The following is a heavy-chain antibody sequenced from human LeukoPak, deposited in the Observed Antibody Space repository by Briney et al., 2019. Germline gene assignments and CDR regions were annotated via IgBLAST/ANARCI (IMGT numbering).Heavy chain of an antibody. J-gene: IGHJ4*02. D-gene: IGHD6-6*01. V-gene: IGHV4-4*09. CDR2: INTSGST. CDR3: ARGAIAAPSTALDY. CDR1: GGLQCIYY. Sequence: WDPLSLLCSVCGGLQCIYYGRWLRHPTGKGLECFGYINTSGSTNYNPSLKNRVTISVDTSKNQFSLKLTSVTAAYTAVYYCARGAIAAPSTALDYSGQGTLVTVSS.